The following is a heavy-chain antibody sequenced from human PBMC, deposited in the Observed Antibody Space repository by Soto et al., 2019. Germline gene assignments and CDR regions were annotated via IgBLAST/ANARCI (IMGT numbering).Heavy chain of an antibody. J-gene: IGHJ6*03. CDR3: ARGRQWPYYYYMDV. Sequence: SETLSLTCAVYGGSFSGYYWSWIRQPPGKGLEWIGEINHSGSTNYNPSLKSRVTISVDTSKNQFSLKLSSVTAADTAVYYCARGRQWPYYYYMDVWGKGTTVTVS. CDR1: GGSFSGYY. CDR2: INHSGST. V-gene: IGHV4-34*01. D-gene: IGHD6-19*01.